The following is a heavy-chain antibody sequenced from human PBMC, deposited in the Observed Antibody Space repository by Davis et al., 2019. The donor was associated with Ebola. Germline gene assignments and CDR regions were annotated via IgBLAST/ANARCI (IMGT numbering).Heavy chain of an antibody. D-gene: IGHD5-12*01. J-gene: IGHJ6*02. Sequence: GESLKISCAGSGFTFSSYWMNWVRQAPGKGLEWVANIKQDGSEKYYVDSVKGRFTISRDNVKNSLFLQMNSLRAEDTALYYCASGDGRGSSYDMDVWGQGTTVTVSS. CDR2: IKQDGSEK. CDR3: ASGDGRGSSYDMDV. CDR1: GFTFSSYW. V-gene: IGHV3-7*03.